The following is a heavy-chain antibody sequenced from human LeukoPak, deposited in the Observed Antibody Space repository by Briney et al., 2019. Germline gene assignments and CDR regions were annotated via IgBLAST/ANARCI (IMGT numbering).Heavy chain of an antibody. D-gene: IGHD3-10*01. J-gene: IGHJ4*02. V-gene: IGHV1-46*01. CDR3: ARAAITMVRGVIITSLAPFDY. CDR1: GYTFTSYY. Sequence: ASVKVSCKASGYTFTSYYMHWVRQAPGQGLEWMGIINPSGGSTSYAQKFQGRVTMTRDTSTSTVYMELSSLRSGDTAVYYCARAAITMVRGVIITSLAPFDYWGQGTLVTVSS. CDR2: INPSGGST.